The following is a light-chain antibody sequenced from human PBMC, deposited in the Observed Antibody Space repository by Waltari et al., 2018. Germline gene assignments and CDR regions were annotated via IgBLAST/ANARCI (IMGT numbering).Light chain of an antibody. CDR3: AVWDDVLSSWV. CDR1: SFNIGRNY. V-gene: IGLV1-47*01. J-gene: IGLJ3*02. CDR2: KND. Sequence: QSALTQPPSASGTPGQGVTISCSGSSFNIGRNYVYWYQQLSGAAPKLLMFKNDQLPSGVPDRFSGTRSGASASLAIIGLRSEDEADYYCAVWDDVLSSWVFGGGTKLTVL.